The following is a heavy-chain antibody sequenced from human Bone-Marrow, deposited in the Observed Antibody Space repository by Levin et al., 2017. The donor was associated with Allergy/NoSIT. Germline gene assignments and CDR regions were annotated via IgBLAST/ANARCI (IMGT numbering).Heavy chain of an antibody. CDR3: ARKPSIMITFGGVIDNWFDP. J-gene: IGHJ5*02. CDR2: IKQDGSEK. D-gene: IGHD3-16*02. V-gene: IGHV3-7*03. CDR1: GFTFSSYW. Sequence: GGSLRLSCAASGFTFSSYWMSWVRQAPGKGLEWVANIKQDGSEKYYVDSVKGRFTISRDNAKNSLYLQMNSLRAEDTAVYYCARKPSIMITFGGVIDNWFDPWGQGTLVTVSS.